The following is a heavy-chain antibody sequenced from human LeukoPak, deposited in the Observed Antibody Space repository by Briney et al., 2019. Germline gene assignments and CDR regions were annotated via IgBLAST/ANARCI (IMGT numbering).Heavy chain of an antibody. D-gene: IGHD6-6*01. CDR3: ARGWGVSARPGYMDV. J-gene: IGHJ6*03. V-gene: IGHV4-59*01. Sequence: SETLSLTCTVSGGSISNYYWSWIRQPPGKGLEWIGYIYYSGSTKYNPSLKSRVTISVDTSKNQFSLRLSSVTAADTAVYYCARGWGVSARPGYMDVWGKGTTVTVSS. CDR2: IYYSGST. CDR1: GGSISNYY.